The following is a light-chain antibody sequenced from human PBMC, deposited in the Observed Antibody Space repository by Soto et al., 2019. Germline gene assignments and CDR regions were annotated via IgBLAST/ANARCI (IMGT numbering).Light chain of an antibody. CDR3: TSFAGSDKLI. CDR2: EVY. V-gene: IGLV2-8*01. CDR1: ASDIGAYNF. J-gene: IGLJ2*01. Sequence: QSALTQPPSASGSPGQSATISCTGAASDIGAYNFVSWYQQYPGKAPKLMIYEVYKRPSGVPDRFSGSKSGNTASLTVSGHQPEDEADYYCTSFAGSDKLIFGGGPKLTVL.